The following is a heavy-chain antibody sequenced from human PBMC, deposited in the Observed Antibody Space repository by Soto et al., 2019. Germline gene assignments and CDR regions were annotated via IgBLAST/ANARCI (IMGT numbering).Heavy chain of an antibody. CDR3: AKDRSNWNYHGMDV. Sequence: LRLSCAASGFTFSSYGMHWVRQAPGKGLEWVAVISYDGSNKYYADSVKGRFTISRDNSKNTLYLQMNSLRAEDTAVYYCAKDRSNWNYHGMDVWGQGTTVTVSS. D-gene: IGHD1-20*01. CDR1: GFTFSSYG. CDR2: ISYDGSNK. V-gene: IGHV3-30*18. J-gene: IGHJ6*02.